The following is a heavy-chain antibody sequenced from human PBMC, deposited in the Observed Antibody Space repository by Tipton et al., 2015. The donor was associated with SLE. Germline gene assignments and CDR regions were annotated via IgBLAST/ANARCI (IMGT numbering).Heavy chain of an antibody. CDR2: IGRRGDNE. V-gene: IGHV3-11*01. Sequence: SLRLSCAASGFAFSDYYMSWIRQAPGRGLEWVAHIGRRGDNEDYIDSARGRFTISRDNAKTSLYLQMNGLRAEDTAVYYCARARYTYDWGGDAFDIWGLGIMVTVSS. D-gene: IGHD3-16*01. CDR3: ARARYTYDWGGDAFDI. J-gene: IGHJ3*02. CDR1: GFAFSDYY.